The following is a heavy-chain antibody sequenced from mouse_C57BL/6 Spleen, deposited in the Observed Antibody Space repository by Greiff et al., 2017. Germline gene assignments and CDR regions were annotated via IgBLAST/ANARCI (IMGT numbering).Heavy chain of an antibody. V-gene: IGHV7-3*01. Sequence: EVMLVESGGGLVQPGGSLSLSCAASGFTFTDYYMSWVRQPPGKALEWLGFIRNKANGYTTEYSASVKGRFTISRDNSQSILYLQMNALRAEDSATYYCARYRGGSPFDDWGQGTTLTVSS. J-gene: IGHJ2*01. CDR3: ARYRGGSPFDD. CDR2: IRNKANGYTT. CDR1: GFTFTDYY.